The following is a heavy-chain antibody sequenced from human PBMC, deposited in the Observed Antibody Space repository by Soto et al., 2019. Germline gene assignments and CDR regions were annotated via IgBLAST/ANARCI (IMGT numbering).Heavy chain of an antibody. V-gene: IGHV4-59*08. CDR3: ARRYGYSFDY. D-gene: IGHD1-1*01. CDR2: IYYGGST. J-gene: IGHJ4*02. CDR1: GGSISSYY. Sequence: SETLSLTWTVSGGSISSYYWSWIRQPPGKGLEWIGYIYYGGSTNYNPSLKSRVTISVDTSKNQFSLKLSSVTAADTAVYYCARRYGYSFDYWGQGTLVTVSS.